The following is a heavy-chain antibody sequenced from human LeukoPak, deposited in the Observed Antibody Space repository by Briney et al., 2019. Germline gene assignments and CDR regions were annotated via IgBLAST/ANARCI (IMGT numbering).Heavy chain of an antibody. CDR2: ISYSGST. D-gene: IGHD2-8*01. V-gene: IGHV4-59*08. CDR3: ARHVLQYCTNGVCYRGNWFDP. J-gene: IGHJ5*02. CDR1: GGSITSAY. Sequence: PSETLSLTCTVSGGSITSAYWSWVRQPPGKGLEWIGYISYSGSTNYNPSLKSRVTMSLDTSKNLFSLKLSSVTAADTAVYYCARHVLQYCTNGVCYRGNWFDPWGQGTLVTVSS.